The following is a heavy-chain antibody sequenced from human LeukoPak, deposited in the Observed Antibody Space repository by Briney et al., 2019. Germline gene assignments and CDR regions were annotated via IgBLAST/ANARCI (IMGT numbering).Heavy chain of an antibody. CDR2: IWYDGSNK. Sequence: GRSLRLSCAASGFTFSSYGMHWVRQAPGKGLEWVAVIWYDGSNKYYADSVKGRFTISRDNSKNTLYLQMNSLGAEDTAVYYCAKGGAQLGNDFWSGYYDNWGQGTLVTVSS. V-gene: IGHV3-33*06. CDR3: AKGGAQLGNDFWSGYYDN. J-gene: IGHJ4*02. D-gene: IGHD3-3*01. CDR1: GFTFSSYG.